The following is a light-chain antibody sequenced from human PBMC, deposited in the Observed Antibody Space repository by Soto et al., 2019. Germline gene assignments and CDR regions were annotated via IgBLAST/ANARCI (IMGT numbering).Light chain of an antibody. CDR1: TGAVTSGHY. V-gene: IGLV7-46*01. CDR2: DTS. J-gene: IGLJ1*01. Sequence: QTVVTQEPSLTVSPGGTVTLTCGSSTGAVTSGHYPYWYQQKPGQAPRTLIYDTSNKHSWTPARFSCSLLGGKAALTLSGAQPEDEAEYYCLLSCSGALCVFGTGTKLTVL. CDR3: LLSCSGALCV.